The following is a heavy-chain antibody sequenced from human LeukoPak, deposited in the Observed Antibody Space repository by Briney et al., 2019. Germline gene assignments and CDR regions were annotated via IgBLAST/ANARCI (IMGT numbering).Heavy chain of an antibody. J-gene: IGHJ5*02. V-gene: IGHV3-21*01. D-gene: IGHD6-13*01. CDR3: ARDSPVAAAGTWFDP. Sequence: PGGSLRLSCAASGFTFSSYSMNWVRQAPGKGLEWVSSISSSSSYIYYADSVKGRFTISRDNAKNSLYLQMNNLRAEDTAVYYCARDSPVAAAGTWFDPWGQGTLVTVSS. CDR1: GFTFSSYS. CDR2: ISSSSSYI.